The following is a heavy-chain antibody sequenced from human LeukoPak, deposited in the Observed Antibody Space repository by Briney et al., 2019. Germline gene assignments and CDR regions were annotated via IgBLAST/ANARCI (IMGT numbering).Heavy chain of an antibody. CDR3: AKDILAAGLFFDY. D-gene: IGHD2-15*01. CDR2: ISLGVGTA. V-gene: IGHV3-11*01. CDR1: GFTFSDCY. Sequence: GGSLRLSCAASGFTFSDCYMGWIRQAPGKGLEWVSYISLGVGTAYYADSVKGRFTVSRDNAKNSLYLQMNGLRAEDTALYFCAKDILAAGLFFDYWGQGTLVTVSS. J-gene: IGHJ4*02.